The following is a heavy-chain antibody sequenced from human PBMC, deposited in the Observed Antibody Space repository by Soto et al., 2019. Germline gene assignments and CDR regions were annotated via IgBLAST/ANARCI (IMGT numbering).Heavy chain of an antibody. CDR1: GFTFSSYA. Sequence: QVQLVESGGAVVQPGRSLRLSCVASGFTFSSYAMYWVRQAPGKGLEWVAVISYDGSNKYYADSMKGRFTISRDNSKNTLYLQMNSLRPEDTAVYYCARDPFVVGPTGESYWGQGTLVTVSS. V-gene: IGHV3-30-3*01. CDR3: ARDPFVVGPTGESY. D-gene: IGHD1-26*01. CDR2: ISYDGSNK. J-gene: IGHJ4*02.